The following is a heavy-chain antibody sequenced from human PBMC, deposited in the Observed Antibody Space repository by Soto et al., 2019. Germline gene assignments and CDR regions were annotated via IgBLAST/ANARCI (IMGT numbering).Heavy chain of an antibody. CDR1: GGTFSSYA. V-gene: IGHV1-69*13. Sequence: SVKVSCKASGGTFSSYAISWARQAPGQGLEWMGGIIPIFGTANYAQKFQGRVTITADESTSTAYMELSSLRSEDTAVYYCARDAPCISTSCYKNWFDPWGRG. CDR3: ARDAPCISTSCYKNWFDP. D-gene: IGHD2-2*01. J-gene: IGHJ5*02. CDR2: IIPIFGTA.